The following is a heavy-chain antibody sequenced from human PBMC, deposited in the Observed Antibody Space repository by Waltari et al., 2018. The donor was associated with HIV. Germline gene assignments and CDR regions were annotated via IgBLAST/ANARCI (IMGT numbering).Heavy chain of an antibody. CDR1: GFTFSTYG. D-gene: IGHD6-13*01. Sequence: QVQLVESGGGVVQPGRSLRLSCAASGFTFSTYGMHWVRQAPGKGLGWVAVIWNEGTNKYYADSVKGRFTISRDNSKKTLYLQMNSLRAEDAAVYYCARDNQAADGGLDCWGQGTLVTVSS. CDR2: IWNEGTNK. J-gene: IGHJ4*02. V-gene: IGHV3-33*01. CDR3: ARDNQAADGGLDC.